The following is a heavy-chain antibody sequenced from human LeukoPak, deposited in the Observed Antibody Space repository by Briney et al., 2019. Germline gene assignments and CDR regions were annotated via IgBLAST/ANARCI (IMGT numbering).Heavy chain of an antibody. V-gene: IGHV3-7*01. D-gene: IGHD6-13*01. Sequence: GGSLRLSCAASGFTFSSYWMSWVRQAPGKGLEWVANIKQDGSEKYYVDSVKGRFTISRDNAKNSLYLQMNSLRAEDTAVYYCARDRDSSSWYQGAFDYWGQGTLVTVSS. CDR2: IKQDGSEK. CDR3: ARDRDSSSWYQGAFDY. CDR1: GFTFSSYW. J-gene: IGHJ4*02.